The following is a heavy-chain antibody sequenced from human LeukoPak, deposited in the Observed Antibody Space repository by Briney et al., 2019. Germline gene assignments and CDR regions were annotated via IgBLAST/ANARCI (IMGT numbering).Heavy chain of an antibody. CDR2: INPNSGGT. J-gene: IGHJ6*03. CDR1: GYTFTGYY. V-gene: IGHV1-2*06. Sequence: ASVKVSCKASGYTFTGYYMHWVRQAPGQGLGWMGRINPNSGGTNYAQKFQGRVTMTRDTSISTAYMELSRLRSDDTAVYYCARVRYNWNDYYYYYMDVWGKGTTVTVSS. CDR3: ARVRYNWNDYYYYYMDV. D-gene: IGHD1-1*01.